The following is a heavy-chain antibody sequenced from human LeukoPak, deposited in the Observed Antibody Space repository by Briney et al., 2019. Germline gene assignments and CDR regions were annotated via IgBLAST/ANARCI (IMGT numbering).Heavy chain of an antibody. CDR1: NGSISSYY. CDR3: AREGTTVVTRALDY. D-gene: IGHD2-21*02. J-gene: IGHJ4*02. V-gene: IGHV4-4*07. Sequence: SETLSLTCTVSNGSISSYYWSWIRQPAGKGLEWIGRIYTSGNTSYNPSLKSRVSMSVDTSKNQLSLKLSSVTAADTAMYYCAREGTTVVTRALDYWGQGTLVTVSS. CDR2: IYTSGNT.